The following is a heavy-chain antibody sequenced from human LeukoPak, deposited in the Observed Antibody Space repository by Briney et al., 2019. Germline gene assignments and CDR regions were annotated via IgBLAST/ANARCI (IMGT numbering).Heavy chain of an antibody. Sequence: GGSLRLSCAASGFTFSSYWMHWVHQAPGKGLVWVSRINSDGSSTSYADSVKGRFTISRDNAKNTLYLQMNSLRAEDTAVYYCAKRYSGSNHYFDYWGQGTLVTVSS. D-gene: IGHD1-26*01. V-gene: IGHV3-74*01. J-gene: IGHJ4*02. CDR2: INSDGSST. CDR1: GFTFSSYW. CDR3: AKRYSGSNHYFDY.